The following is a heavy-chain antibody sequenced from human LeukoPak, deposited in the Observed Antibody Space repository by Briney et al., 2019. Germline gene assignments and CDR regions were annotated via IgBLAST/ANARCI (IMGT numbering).Heavy chain of an antibody. V-gene: IGHV3-23*01. Sequence: GGSLRLSCAASGFTFRSYAMTWVRQAPGKGPEWVSAISSSGGSTYYADPVRGRFTISRDRSKNTLFLQMNSLRAEDTAVYYCAKDQGDDSSGYYPPGYYGLDVWGQGTTVTVSS. CDR1: GFTFRSYA. J-gene: IGHJ6*02. CDR2: ISSSGGST. D-gene: IGHD3-22*01. CDR3: AKDQGDDSSGYYPPGYYGLDV.